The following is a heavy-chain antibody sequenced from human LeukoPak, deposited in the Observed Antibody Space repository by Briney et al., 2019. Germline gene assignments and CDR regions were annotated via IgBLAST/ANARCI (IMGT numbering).Heavy chain of an antibody. V-gene: IGHV4-61*08. J-gene: IGHJ5*02. CDR1: GVSISSGGYY. CDR2: IYYSGST. D-gene: IGHD6-13*01. Sequence: SETLSLTCTVSGVSISSGGYYWSWIRQPPGKGLEWIGYIYYSGSTNYNPSLKSRVTISVDTSKNQFSLKLSSVTAADTAVYYCARGCSAGTPHNWFDPWGQGTLVTVSS. CDR3: ARGCSAGTPHNWFDP.